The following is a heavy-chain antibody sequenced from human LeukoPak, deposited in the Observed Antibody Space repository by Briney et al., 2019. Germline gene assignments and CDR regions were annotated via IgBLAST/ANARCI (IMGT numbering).Heavy chain of an antibody. J-gene: IGHJ4*02. V-gene: IGHV3-23*01. CDR3: AKALSSSSWYFDY. D-gene: IGHD6-6*01. Sequence: GGSLRLSCAASGFTFSSYAMSWVRQAPGKGLEWVSAISGSGGSTYYADSVKGRFTISRDNSKNTLYLQMYSLRAEDTAVYYCAKALSSSSWYFDYWGQGTLVTVSS. CDR2: ISGSGGST. CDR1: GFTFSSYA.